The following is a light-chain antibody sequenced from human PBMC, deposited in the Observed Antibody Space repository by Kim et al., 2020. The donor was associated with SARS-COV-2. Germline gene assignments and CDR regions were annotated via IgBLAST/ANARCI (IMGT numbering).Light chain of an antibody. CDR2: GAS. V-gene: IGKV3-15*01. Sequence: SVSPGDRATLYCRASQSVNNNLAWYQQKPGQAPRLLIYGASTRVAGIPARFSGSGHGTDFTLTISSLQSEDFAVYYCQQYNNWWTFGLGTKVDIK. CDR3: QQYNNWWT. CDR1: QSVNNN. J-gene: IGKJ1*01.